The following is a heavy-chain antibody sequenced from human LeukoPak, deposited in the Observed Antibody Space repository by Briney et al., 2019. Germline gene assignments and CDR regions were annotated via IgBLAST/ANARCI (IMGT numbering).Heavy chain of an antibody. D-gene: IGHD3-22*01. CDR2: IIPIFGTA. CDR1: GGTFSSYA. V-gene: IGHV1-69*05. CDR3: AGVGYYDSSGYSWWGAFDI. Sequence: EASVNVSCKASGGTFSSYAISRVRQAPGPGLEWMGGIIPIFGTANYAQKFQGRVTITTDESTSTAYMELSSLRSEDTAVYYCAGVGYYDSSGYSWWGAFDIWGQGTMVTVSS. J-gene: IGHJ3*02.